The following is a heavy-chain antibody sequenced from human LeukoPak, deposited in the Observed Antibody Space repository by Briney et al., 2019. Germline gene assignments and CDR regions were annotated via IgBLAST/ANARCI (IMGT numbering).Heavy chain of an antibody. J-gene: IGHJ4*02. CDR3: ARQDDFGGYYFDY. CDR2: IYYSGST. CDR1: GGSISSSSYY. Sequence: PSETLSLTCTVSGGSISSSSYYWGWIRQPPGKGLEWIGSIYYSGSTYYNPSLKSRVTISVDTSKNQFSLKLSSVTAADTAVYYCARQDDFGGYYFDYRGQGTLVTVSS. V-gene: IGHV4-39*01. D-gene: IGHD3-16*01.